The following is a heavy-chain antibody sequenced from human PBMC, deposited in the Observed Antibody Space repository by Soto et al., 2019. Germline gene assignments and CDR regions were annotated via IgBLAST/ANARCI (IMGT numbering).Heavy chain of an antibody. V-gene: IGHV3-23*01. Sequence: GGSLRLACAASGLTLTSYAMSWDSQAPGKGLEWVSAISGSGDSTYYTDSVKGRFTISRDNSKNTLYLQMNSLRADDTAVYYCARSIILVTAIMTPRSYYFDYWGQGTLVTVS. CDR1: GLTLTSYA. D-gene: IGHD2-21*02. CDR2: ISGSGDST. J-gene: IGHJ4*02. CDR3: ARSIILVTAIMTPRSYYFDY.